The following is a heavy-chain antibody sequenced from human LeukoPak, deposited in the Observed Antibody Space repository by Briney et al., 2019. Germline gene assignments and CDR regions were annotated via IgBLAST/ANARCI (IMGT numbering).Heavy chain of an antibody. J-gene: IGHJ4*02. CDR1: GFTFSGYA. CDR2: ISGSAVST. D-gene: IGHD1-26*01. Sequence: GGSLRLSCTASGFTFSGYAMSWVRQAPGKGLEWVAGISGSAVSTYYADSVKGRFTISRDNSKNTLYLQMNSLRAEDTAVYYCAKAQWELLRSPFDYWGQGTLVTVSS. V-gene: IGHV3-23*01. CDR3: AKAQWELLRSPFDY.